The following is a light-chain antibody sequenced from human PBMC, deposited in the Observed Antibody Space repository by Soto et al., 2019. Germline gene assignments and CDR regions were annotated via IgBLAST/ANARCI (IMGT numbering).Light chain of an antibody. CDR3: QLYNNCPRP. Sequence: IVKRHCPDALSLHQGERASLSCGASKLVGTSMAWYHQKPGQPPRLLIYGASTRAAGVPARFSGSGSGTEFTLTISCLQSEELAVYYCQLYNNCPRPFAQGIKV. CDR2: GAS. CDR1: KLVGTS. J-gene: IGKJ1*01. V-gene: IGKV3-15*01.